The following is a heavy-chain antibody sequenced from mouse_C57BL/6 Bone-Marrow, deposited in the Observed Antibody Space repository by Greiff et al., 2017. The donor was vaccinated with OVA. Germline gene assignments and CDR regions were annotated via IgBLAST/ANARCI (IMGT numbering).Heavy chain of an antibody. V-gene: IGHV1-81*01. D-gene: IGHD3-1*01. CDR1: GYTFTSYG. J-gene: IGHJ4*01. CDR2: IYPRSGNT. Sequence: VMLVESGAELARPGASVKLSCKASGYTFTSYGISWVKQRTGQGLEWIGEIYPRSGNTYYNEKFKGKATLTADKSSSTAYMELRSLTSEDSAVYFCARPGLYYAMDYWGQGTSVTVSS. CDR3: ARPGLYYAMDY.